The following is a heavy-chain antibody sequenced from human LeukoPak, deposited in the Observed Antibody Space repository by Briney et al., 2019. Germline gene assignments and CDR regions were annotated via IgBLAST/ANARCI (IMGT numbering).Heavy chain of an antibody. J-gene: IGHJ4*02. V-gene: IGHV3-23*01. Sequence: GGSLRLSCAASRFTFSTYWMHWVRQAPGKGLEWVSAINDSGGSTYYADSVKGRFTISRDNSKNTLYLQMNSLRAEDTAVYYCAKPAISSRGWYYDYWGQGTLVTVSS. D-gene: IGHD6-19*01. CDR1: RFTFSTYW. CDR3: AKPAISSRGWYYDY. CDR2: INDSGGST.